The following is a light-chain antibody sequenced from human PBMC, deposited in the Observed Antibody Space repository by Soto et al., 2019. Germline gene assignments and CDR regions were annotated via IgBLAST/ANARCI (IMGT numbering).Light chain of an antibody. CDR2: HVS. CDR3: AAWDDSLSGWV. Sequence: QSVLTQPPSASGSPGQSVTISCTGAGTDVGQYNYVSWYQQHPGKAPKLLIHHVSRRPSGVPARFSGSKSGNTASLTVSGLQTEDEADYYCAAWDDSLSGWVFGGGTKVTVL. J-gene: IGLJ3*02. CDR1: GTDVGQYNY. V-gene: IGLV2-8*01.